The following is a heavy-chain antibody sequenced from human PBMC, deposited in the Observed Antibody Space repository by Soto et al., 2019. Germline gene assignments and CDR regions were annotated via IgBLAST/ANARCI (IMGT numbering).Heavy chain of an antibody. CDR3: ARDGTTIFGVVIIWSTYYDYGMDV. V-gene: IGHV1-18*01. J-gene: IGHJ6*02. Sequence: ASGKVSCKPSGYTFTSYGISWVLQAPGQGLEWMGWISAYNGNTNYAQKLQGRVTMTTDTSTSTAYMELRSLRSGDTAVYYCARDGTTIFGVVIIWSTYYDYGMDVWGQGTTVPVSS. CDR1: GYTFTSYG. CDR2: ISAYNGNT. D-gene: IGHD3-3*01.